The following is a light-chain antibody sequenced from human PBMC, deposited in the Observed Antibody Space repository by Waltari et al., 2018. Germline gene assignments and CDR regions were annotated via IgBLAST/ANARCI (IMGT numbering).Light chain of an antibody. Sequence: SYELTQPPSVSVSPGPTARITCPGDALPRTYAYWYQQKSGQAPVLVMFEDTKRPSGIPERFSGSSSGTMATLTISGAQVEDEADYYCYSTDTTVNQRVFGGGTKLTVL. CDR2: EDT. V-gene: IGLV3-10*01. J-gene: IGLJ2*01. CDR3: YSTDTTVNQRV. CDR1: ALPRTY.